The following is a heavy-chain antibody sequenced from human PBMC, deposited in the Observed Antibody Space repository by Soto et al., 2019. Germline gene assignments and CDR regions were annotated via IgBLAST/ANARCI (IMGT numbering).Heavy chain of an antibody. J-gene: IGHJ4*02. CDR2: VYYSGTT. D-gene: IGHD4-17*01. V-gene: IGHV4-61*01. CDR3: ARTTAVPNTLRSRYFFDY. CDR1: GGSVSDKTYY. Sequence: SETLSLTCSVSGGSVSDKTYYWSWIRQPPGKRLKWIGYVYYSGTTNYNPSLKSRVTISVDLSKKRFSLRLSSVTTADTALYYCARTTAVPNTLRSRYFFDYWGQGTLVTVSS.